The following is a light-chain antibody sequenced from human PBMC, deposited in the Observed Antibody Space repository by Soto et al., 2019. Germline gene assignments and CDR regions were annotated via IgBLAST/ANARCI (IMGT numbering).Light chain of an antibody. CDR2: GAS. Sequence: EIVLTQSPGTLSLSPGERATLSCRASQSVSSSFLAWYQQKPGQAPRLLIYGASSRATGIPDRFSGSGSGTDFTLTISRLEPEDFALYYCHQYGSSPRTFVQGTKLEIK. V-gene: IGKV3-20*01. CDR3: HQYGSSPRT. CDR1: QSVSSSF. J-gene: IGKJ2*01.